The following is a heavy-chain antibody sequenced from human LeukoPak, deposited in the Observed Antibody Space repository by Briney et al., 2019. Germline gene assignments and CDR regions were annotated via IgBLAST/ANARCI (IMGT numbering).Heavy chain of an antibody. CDR3: ARGARTTTERRPNNWFDP. V-gene: IGHV3-23*01. D-gene: IGHD4-17*01. CDR1: GFTFSSYA. J-gene: IGHJ5*02. CDR2: ISGSGGST. Sequence: PGGSLRLSCAASGFTFSSYAMSWVRQAPGKGLEWVSAISGSGGSTYYADSVKGRFTISRDNSKNTLYLQMNSLRAEDTAVYYCARGARTTTERRPNNWFDPWGQGTLVTVSS.